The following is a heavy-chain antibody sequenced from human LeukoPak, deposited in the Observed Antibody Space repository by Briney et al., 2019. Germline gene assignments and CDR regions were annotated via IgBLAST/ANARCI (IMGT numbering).Heavy chain of an antibody. J-gene: IGHJ4*02. V-gene: IGHV3-48*02. D-gene: IGHD3-3*01. Sequence: GGSLRLSCAASGFTFSSYNMNWVRQAPGKGLEWVSYISSSHNTIYYADSVKGRFTISRDNAKNSLYLQMNSLRDEDTAVYYCARAGYDFWSGYSNQIDYWGQGTLVTVSS. CDR1: GFTFSSYN. CDR3: ARAGYDFWSGYSNQIDY. CDR2: ISSSHNTI.